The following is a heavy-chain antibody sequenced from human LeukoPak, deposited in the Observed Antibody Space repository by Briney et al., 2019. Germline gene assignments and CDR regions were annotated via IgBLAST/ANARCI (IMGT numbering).Heavy chain of an antibody. D-gene: IGHD6-6*01. CDR1: GFTFSSYW. V-gene: IGHV3-7*01. Sequence: WGSLRLSCTASGFTFSSYWMSWVRQVPGKGLEWVANIKQDGSEKYYVDSVKGRFTISRDNAKNSLYLQMNSLRAEDTAVYYCARVEQLPPYYYYYMDVWGKGTTVTVSS. CDR2: IKQDGSEK. CDR3: ARVEQLPPYYYYYMDV. J-gene: IGHJ6*03.